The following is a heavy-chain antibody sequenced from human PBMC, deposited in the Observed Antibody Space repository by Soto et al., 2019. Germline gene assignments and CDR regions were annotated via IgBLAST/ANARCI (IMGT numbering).Heavy chain of an antibody. CDR2: ISYDGSNK. J-gene: IGHJ4*02. D-gene: IGHD1-1*01. V-gene: IGHV3-30*18. CDR1: GFTFSSSG. Sequence: QVQLVESGGGVVQPGTSLRLSCAPSGFTFSSSGMHWVRQAPGKGLEWVAIISYDGSNKYYADSVEGRFTISRDNSKNRLFLQMNNLRPEDTAVYYCAKDNPTIAYWGQGTLVTVSS. CDR3: AKDNPTIAY.